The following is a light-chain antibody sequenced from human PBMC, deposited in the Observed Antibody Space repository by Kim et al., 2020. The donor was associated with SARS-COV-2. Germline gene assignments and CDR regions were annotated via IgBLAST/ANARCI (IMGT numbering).Light chain of an antibody. V-gene: IGLV2-14*03. J-gene: IGLJ3*02. Sequence: GQWITISCTGTSSDVGGSEYVAWYQQYPGKAPKLILYDVSDRPSGVSNRFSGSKSGNTASLTISGLQAEDEADYYCSSYTTTDTLVFGGGTKLTVL. CDR1: SSDVGGSEY. CDR3: SSYTTTDTLV. CDR2: DVS.